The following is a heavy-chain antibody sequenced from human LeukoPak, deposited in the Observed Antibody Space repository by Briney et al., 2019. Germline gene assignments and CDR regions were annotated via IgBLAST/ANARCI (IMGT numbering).Heavy chain of an antibody. J-gene: IGHJ4*02. CDR1: GFTFSSYW. CDR2: IKQDGSEK. Sequence: GGSLRLSCAASGFTFSSYWMSWVRQAPGKGLEWVANIKQDGSEKYYVDSVKGRFTISRDNAKNSLYLQMNSLRAEDTAVYYCAREMRSYDSSGYHSFDYWGQGTLVTVSS. V-gene: IGHV3-7*01. CDR3: AREMRSYDSSGYHSFDY. D-gene: IGHD3-22*01.